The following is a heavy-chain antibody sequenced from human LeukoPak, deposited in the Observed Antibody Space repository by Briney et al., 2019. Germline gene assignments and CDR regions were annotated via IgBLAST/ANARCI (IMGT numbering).Heavy chain of an antibody. V-gene: IGHV1-46*01. CDR1: GYTFTGYY. J-gene: IGHJ3*02. CDR3: ARVHIVGATMRPDDAFDI. CDR2: INPSGGST. Sequence: ASVKVSCKASGYTFTGYYMHWVRQAPGQGLEWMGIINPSGGSTSYAQKFQGRVTMTRDTSTSTVYMELSSLRSEDTAVYYCARVHIVGATMRPDDAFDIWGQGTMVTVSS. D-gene: IGHD1-26*01.